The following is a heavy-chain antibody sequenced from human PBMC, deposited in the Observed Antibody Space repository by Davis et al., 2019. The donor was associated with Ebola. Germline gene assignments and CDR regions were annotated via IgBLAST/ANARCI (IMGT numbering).Heavy chain of an antibody. CDR1: GYTFTRYW. CDR2: IYPGDSDT. J-gene: IGHJ4*02. D-gene: IGHD6-6*01. CDR3: ARHSSVANRDGSDY. V-gene: IGHV5-51*01. Sequence: GESLKISCQASGYTFTRYWIGWVRQMPGKGLEWMGIIYPGDSDTRYSPSLQGQVTISADKSISTAYLQWSSLKASDTAMYYCARHSSVANRDGSDYWGQGTLVTVSS.